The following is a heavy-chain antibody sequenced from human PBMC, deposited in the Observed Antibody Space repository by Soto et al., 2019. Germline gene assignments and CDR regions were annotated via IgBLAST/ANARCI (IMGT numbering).Heavy chain of an antibody. Sequence: GGSLRLSCVVSGFTFSSHSMNWVRQAPGKGLEWVSSITTSSDSIYYTDSVKGRFTLSRDDAKNSLFLQMNSLRAEDTAVYYCARSTRGFSYGKIDSWGQGTLVTVSS. CDR2: ITTSSDSI. J-gene: IGHJ4*02. V-gene: IGHV3-21*01. CDR1: GFTFSSHS. CDR3: ARSTRGFSYGKIDS. D-gene: IGHD5-18*01.